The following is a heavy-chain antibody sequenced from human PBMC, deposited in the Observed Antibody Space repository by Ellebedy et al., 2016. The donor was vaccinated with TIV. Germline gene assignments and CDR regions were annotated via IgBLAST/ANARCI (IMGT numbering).Heavy chain of an antibody. CDR1: GRSISSYY. V-gene: IGHV4-4*07. CDR2: IYTSGSP. D-gene: IGHD6-19*01. Sequence: MPSETLSLTCTVSGRSISSYYWIWIRQPAGKGLEWIGRIYTSGSPNYNPSFTSRVTMSVDTSKNQFSLKLSSVTDADTAVYYCASESSSGWLDYWGQGTLVTVSS. J-gene: IGHJ4*02. CDR3: ASESSSGWLDY.